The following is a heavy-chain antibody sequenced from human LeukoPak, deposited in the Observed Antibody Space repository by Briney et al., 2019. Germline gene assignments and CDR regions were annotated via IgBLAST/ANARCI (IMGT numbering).Heavy chain of an antibody. V-gene: IGHV1-8*01. J-gene: IGHJ6*02. CDR1: GYTFTSYD. CDR3: AREGGRYSPFGYGMDV. CDR2: MNPNSGNT. D-gene: IGHD1-26*01. Sequence: ASVKVSCKASGYTFTSYDINWVRQATGQGLEWMGWMNPNSGNTGYAQKFQGRVTMTRNTSISTAYMELSSLRSEDTAVYYCAREGGRYSPFGYGMDVWGQGTTVTVSS.